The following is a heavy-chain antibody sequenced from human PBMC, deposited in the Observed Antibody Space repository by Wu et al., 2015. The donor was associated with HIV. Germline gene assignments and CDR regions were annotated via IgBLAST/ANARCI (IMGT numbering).Heavy chain of an antibody. D-gene: IGHD3-10*01. Sequence: QVQLVQSGSEVKKPGASVKVSCKASGYTFANHGFSWVRQAPGQGLEWMGWISVQHGFTNYGQTFQGRVTMTTDTSTNTVYMELRSLKSDDTAIYYCAREGNSNSPRGDTYSLDYWGQGTLVTVSS. CDR3: AREGNSNSPRGDTYSLDY. CDR1: GYTFANHG. V-gene: IGHV1-18*01. J-gene: IGHJ4*02. CDR2: ISVQHGFT.